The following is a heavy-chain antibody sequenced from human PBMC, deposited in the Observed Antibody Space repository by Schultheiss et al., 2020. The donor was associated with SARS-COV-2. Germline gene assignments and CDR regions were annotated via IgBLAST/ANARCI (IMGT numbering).Heavy chain of an antibody. Sequence: SETLSLTCTVSGGSISSYYWSWIRQPPGKGLEWIGEINHSGSTNYNPSLKSRVTISVDRSKNQFSLKLSSVTAADTAVYYCARALYYGDSPYYFDYWGQGTLVTVSS. D-gene: IGHD4-17*01. CDR1: GGSISSYY. V-gene: IGHV4-34*01. J-gene: IGHJ4*02. CDR2: INHSGST. CDR3: ARALYYGDSPYYFDY.